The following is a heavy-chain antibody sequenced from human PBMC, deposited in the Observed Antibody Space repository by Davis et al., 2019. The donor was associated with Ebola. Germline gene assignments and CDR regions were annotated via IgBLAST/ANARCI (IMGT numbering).Heavy chain of an antibody. V-gene: IGHV4-39*01. CDR3: ARLSARVLDY. CDR1: GGSISSSSYY. CDR2: IYYSGST. J-gene: IGHJ4*02. D-gene: IGHD3-10*01. Sequence: PSETLSLTCTVSGGSISSSSYYWGWIRQPPGKGLEWIGSIYYSGSTYYNPSLKSRVTISVDTSKNQFSLKLSSVTAADTAVYYCARLSARVLDYWGQGTLVTVSS.